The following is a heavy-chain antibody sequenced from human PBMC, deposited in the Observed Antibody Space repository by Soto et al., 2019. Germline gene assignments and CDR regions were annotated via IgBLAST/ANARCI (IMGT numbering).Heavy chain of an antibody. J-gene: IGHJ6*02. CDR3: AKSPGGLDGYNSDYYGMDV. V-gene: IGHV3-23*01. CDR2: IGGSGTGGRT. CDR1: GLTFSTYA. Sequence: EVHLLESGGDLVQPGGSLRLSCTASGLTFSTYAMSWVRQAPGKGVEWVSAIGGSGTGGRTYYADSVKGRFTISRDNSKNTVYLQMNSLRADDTVVYYCAKSPGGLDGYNSDYYGMDVWGQGTTVTVSS. D-gene: IGHD5-12*01.